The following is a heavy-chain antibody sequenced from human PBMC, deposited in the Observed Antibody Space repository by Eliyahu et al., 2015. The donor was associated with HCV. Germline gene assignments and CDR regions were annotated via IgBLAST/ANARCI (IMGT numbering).Heavy chain of an antibody. D-gene: IGHD3-3*01. Sequence: TFSNAWMSWVRQAPGKGLEWVGRIKSKTDGGTTDYAAPVKGRFTISRDDSKNTLYLQMNSLKTEDTAVYYCTTGSDFWDAFDIWDQGTMVTVSS. CDR2: IKSKTDGGTT. V-gene: IGHV3-15*01. J-gene: IGHJ3*02. CDR1: TFSNAW. CDR3: TTGSDFWDAFDI.